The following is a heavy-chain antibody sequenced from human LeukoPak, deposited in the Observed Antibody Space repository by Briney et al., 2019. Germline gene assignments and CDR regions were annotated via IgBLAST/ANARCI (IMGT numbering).Heavy chain of an antibody. V-gene: IGHV5-10-1*01. CDR2: IDPSDSYT. CDR3: ARSLYYYGSGSPSWFDP. J-gene: IGHJ5*02. D-gene: IGHD3-10*01. Sequence: KYGESLRISCKGSGYSFTSYWISWVRQMPGKGLEWMGRIDPSDSYTNYSPSFQGHVTISADKSISTAYLQWSSLKASDTAMYYCARSLYYYGSGSPSWFDPWGQGTLVTVSS. CDR1: GYSFTSYW.